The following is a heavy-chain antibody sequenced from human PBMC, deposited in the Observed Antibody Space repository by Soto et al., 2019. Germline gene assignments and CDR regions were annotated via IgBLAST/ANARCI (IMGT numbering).Heavy chain of an antibody. V-gene: IGHV2-5*02. D-gene: IGHD6-13*01. Sequence: ASGPTLVNPTQTLTLTCTFSGFSLSTSGVGVGWIRQPPGKALEWLALIYWDDDKRYSPSLKSRLTITKDTSKNQVVLTMTNMDPVDTATYYCARNRIAAAGTFFWFDPWGQGTLVTVSS. CDR3: ARNRIAAAGTFFWFDP. CDR1: GFSLSTSGVG. CDR2: IYWDDDK. J-gene: IGHJ5*02.